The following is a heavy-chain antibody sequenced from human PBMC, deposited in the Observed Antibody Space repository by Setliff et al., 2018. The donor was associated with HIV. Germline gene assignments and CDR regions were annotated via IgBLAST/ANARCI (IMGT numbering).Heavy chain of an antibody. J-gene: IGHJ4*02. CDR1: GYSISSDYC. V-gene: IGHV4-38-2*02. Sequence: PSETLSLTCGVSGYSISSDYCWGWIRQPPGKGLEWIGNMCHGGNNNYYNPSLKSRATISVDTSKNQFFLKVTSVTAADTAVYYCVRDDYGYNGKGFDYWGPGTLVTVSS. CDR2: MCHGGNNN. D-gene: IGHD4-17*01. CDR3: VRDDYGYNGKGFDY.